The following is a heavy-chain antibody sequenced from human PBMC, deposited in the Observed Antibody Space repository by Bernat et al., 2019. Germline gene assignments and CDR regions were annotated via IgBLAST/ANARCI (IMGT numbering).Heavy chain of an antibody. D-gene: IGHD5-12*01. V-gene: IGHV4-31*03. CDR1: GGSISSGGYY. CDR3: ARDRGRYSGYPNWFDS. CDR2: IYYSGST. J-gene: IGHJ5*01. Sequence: QVQLQESGPGLVKPSQTLSLTCPVSGGSISSGGYYWSWIRQHPGKGLEWIGYIYYSGSTYYNPSLKSRVTISVDTSKNQFSLKLSSVTAADTAVYYCARDRGRYSGYPNWFDSWGQGTLVTVSS.